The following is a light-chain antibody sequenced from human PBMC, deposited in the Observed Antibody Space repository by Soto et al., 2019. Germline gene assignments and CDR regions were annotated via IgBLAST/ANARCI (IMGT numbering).Light chain of an antibody. CDR2: DAS. V-gene: IGKV3-20*01. CDR1: QSVSSSY. Sequence: EIVLTQSPGTLSLSPGERSTLSCRASQSVSSSYLVWHQQKPGQAPRLLIYDASNRATGIPARFSGSGSGTDFTLTISRLEPEDFAVYYCQQYGSSGTFGQGTKVDIK. J-gene: IGKJ1*01. CDR3: QQYGSSGT.